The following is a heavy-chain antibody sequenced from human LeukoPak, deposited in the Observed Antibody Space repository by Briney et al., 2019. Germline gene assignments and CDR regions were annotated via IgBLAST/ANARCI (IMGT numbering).Heavy chain of an antibody. D-gene: IGHD2/OR15-2a*01. V-gene: IGHV3-21*01. Sequence: GGSLRLSCAASGFTFSSYSMNWVRQAPGKGLEWVSSISSSSSYIYYADSVKGRFTISRDNAKNSLYLQMNSLRAEDTALYYCANAVRIRGDAFDIWGQGTMVTVSS. CDR2: ISSSSSYI. J-gene: IGHJ3*02. CDR3: ANAVRIRGDAFDI. CDR1: GFTFSSYS.